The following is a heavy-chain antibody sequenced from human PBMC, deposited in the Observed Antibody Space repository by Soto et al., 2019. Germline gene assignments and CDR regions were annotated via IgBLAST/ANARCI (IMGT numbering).Heavy chain of an antibody. Sequence: EGQMLESGGGLVQPGGSLRLSCATSGFTFHSYAMSWVRQAPGKGLEWVSGISATGGSAWVSVISGTGGSTFCADTVRGRFTISRDDSKSTLYLQMNIVSAEDAAVYYWAKGRRGGYNYFDSWGRGTLVTVSS. V-gene: IGHV3-23*01. CDR2: ISGTGGST. D-gene: IGHD1-26*01. CDR3: AKGRRGGYNYFDS. J-gene: IGHJ4*02. CDR1: GFTFHSYA.